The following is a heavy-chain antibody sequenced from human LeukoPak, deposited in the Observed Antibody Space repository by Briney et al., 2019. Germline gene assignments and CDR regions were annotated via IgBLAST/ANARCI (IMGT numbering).Heavy chain of an antibody. CDR2: ISSSSSYT. CDR3: ARSLGSSGWYHDAFDI. D-gene: IGHD6-19*01. V-gene: IGHV3-11*03. J-gene: IGHJ3*02. Sequence: KPGGSLRLSCAASGFTFSDYYMSWIRQAPGKGLEWVSYISSSSSYTNYADSVKGRFTISRDNAKNSLYLQMNSLRAEDTAVYYCARSLGSSGWYHDAFDIWGRGTMVTVSS. CDR1: GFTFSDYY.